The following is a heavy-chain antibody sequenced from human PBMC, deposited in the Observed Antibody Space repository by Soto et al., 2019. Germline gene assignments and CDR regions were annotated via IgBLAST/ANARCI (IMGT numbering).Heavy chain of an antibody. CDR2: ISYDGSNK. CDR1: GFTFSSYG. D-gene: IGHD3-10*01. CDR3: AKAGMVRGVIIPSPFDY. Sequence: PGESLKISCAASGFTFSSYGMRWVRQAPGKGLEWVAVISYDGSNKYYADSVKGRFTISRDNSKNTLYLQMNSLRAEDTAVYYCAKAGMVRGVIIPSPFDYWGQGTLVTVSS. V-gene: IGHV3-30*18. J-gene: IGHJ4*02.